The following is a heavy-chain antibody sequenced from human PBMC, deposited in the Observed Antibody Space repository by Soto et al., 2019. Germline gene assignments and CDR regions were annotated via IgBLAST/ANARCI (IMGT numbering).Heavy chain of an antibody. CDR2: IVVGSGNT. J-gene: IGHJ6*02. D-gene: IGHD6-13*01. V-gene: IGHV1-58*02. CDR3: TRTSAAGKNYYGMDV. CDR1: GFTFTSSA. Sequence: SVKVSCKASGFTFTSSAMQWVRQARGQRLEWIGWIVVGSGNTNYAQKFQERVTITRDMSTSTAYMELSSLRSEDTAMYYCTRTSAAGKNYYGMDVWGQGTTVTVSS.